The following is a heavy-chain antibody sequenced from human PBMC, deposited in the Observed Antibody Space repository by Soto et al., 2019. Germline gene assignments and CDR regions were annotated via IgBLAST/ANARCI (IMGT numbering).Heavy chain of an antibody. CDR3: VRGRTGIHDLLDY. CDR2: IGTAGDT. D-gene: IGHD1-1*01. V-gene: IGHV3-13*04. J-gene: IGHJ4*02. CDR1: GFTFSTYD. Sequence: EVQLVESGGGLVQPGGSLRLSCVASGFTFSTYDIHWVRQATGKGLEWVSAIGTAGDTYYVDSVKGRFTISKENVKNSVYLQMNSLRAEDPALYYCVRGRTGIHDLLDYWGQGTLVTVSS.